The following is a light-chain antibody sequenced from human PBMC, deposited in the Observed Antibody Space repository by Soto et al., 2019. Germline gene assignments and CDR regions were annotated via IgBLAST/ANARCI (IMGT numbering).Light chain of an antibody. V-gene: IGLV1-47*01. CDR3: AAWDDSLAGLV. CDR2: RNN. Sequence: QSVLTQPPSASGTPGQRGIISCSGSSSNIGTNTVYWYQQLPGTAPKLLIDRNNQRPSGVPDRFSGSKSGTSASLAVSGLRSEDEADYYCAAWDDSLAGLVFGVGTKLTVL. J-gene: IGLJ2*01. CDR1: SSNIGTNT.